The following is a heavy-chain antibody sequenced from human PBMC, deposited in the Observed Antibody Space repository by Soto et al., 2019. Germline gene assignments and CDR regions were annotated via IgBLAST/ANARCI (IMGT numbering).Heavy chain of an antibody. J-gene: IGHJ4*02. CDR2: IYPGDSDA. V-gene: IGHV5-51*01. CDR1: GYSFSTHW. Sequence: LKISCKGSGYSFSTHWVGWVRQMPGKGLEWMGIIYPGDSDARYSPSFKGQVTISVDESTTTAFLQWSSLKASDTAMYFCARSQFDYVWGTSGYFDSWGQGTLVTVSS. CDR3: ARSQFDYVWGTSGYFDS. D-gene: IGHD3-16*01.